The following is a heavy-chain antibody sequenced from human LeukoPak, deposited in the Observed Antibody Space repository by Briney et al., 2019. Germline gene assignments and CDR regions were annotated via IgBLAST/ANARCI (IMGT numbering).Heavy chain of an antibody. J-gene: IGHJ4*02. CDR3: ARAPRATMVRGVQSPYFDY. V-gene: IGHV4-39*07. Sequence: PSETLSLTCTVSGGSISSSSYYWGWIRQPPGKGLEWIGSIYYSGSTYYNPSLKSRVTISVDTSKNQFSLKLSSVTAADTAVYYCARAPRATMVRGVQSPYFDYWGQGTLVTVSS. CDR1: GGSISSSSYY. D-gene: IGHD3-10*01. CDR2: IYYSGST.